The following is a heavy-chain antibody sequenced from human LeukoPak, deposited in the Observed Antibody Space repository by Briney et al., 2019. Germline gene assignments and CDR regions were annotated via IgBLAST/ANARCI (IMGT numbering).Heavy chain of an antibody. J-gene: IGHJ4*02. V-gene: IGHV4-34*01. D-gene: IGHD6-13*01. CDR1: GGSFSGYY. CDR3: ARFGSSWEADY. Sequence: SETLSLTCAVYGGSFSGYYWSWIRQPPGKGLEWIGEINHSGSTNYNPSLKSRVTISVDTSKNQFSLKLSSVTAADTAVYYCARFGSSWEADYWGQGTLVTVSS. CDR2: INHSGST.